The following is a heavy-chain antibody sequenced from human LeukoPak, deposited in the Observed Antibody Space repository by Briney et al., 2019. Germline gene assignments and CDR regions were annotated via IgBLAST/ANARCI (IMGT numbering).Heavy chain of an antibody. J-gene: IGHJ2*01. CDR1: GFTFSSYG. V-gene: IGHV3-30*18. CDR3: AKDRYYDSSGYYGVLYFDL. Sequence: GSLRLSCAASGFTFSSYGMHWVRQAPGKGLVWVAVISYDGSNKYYADSVKGRFTISRDNSKNTLYLQMNSLRAEDTAVYYCAKDRYYDSSGYYGVLYFDLWGRGTLVTVSS. D-gene: IGHD3-22*01. CDR2: ISYDGSNK.